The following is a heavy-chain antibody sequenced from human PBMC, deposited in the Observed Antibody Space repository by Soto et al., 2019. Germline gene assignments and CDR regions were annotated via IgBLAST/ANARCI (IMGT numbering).Heavy chain of an antibody. D-gene: IGHD3-22*01. CDR1: GGSISSGGYS. CDR2: IYHSGST. J-gene: IGHJ6*02. CDR3: ATSSPITYYDSSGYFGVYYYYGMDV. Sequence: SETLSLTCAVSGGSISSGGYSWRWIRQPPGKGMEWIGYIYHSGSTYYNPSLKSRVTISVDRSKNQFSLKLSSVTAADTAVYYCATSSPITYYDSSGYFGVYYYYGMDVWGQGTTVTVSS. V-gene: IGHV4-30-2*01.